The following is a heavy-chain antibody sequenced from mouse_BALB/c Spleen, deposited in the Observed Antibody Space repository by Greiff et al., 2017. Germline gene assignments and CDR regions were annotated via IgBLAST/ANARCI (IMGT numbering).Heavy chain of an antibody. D-gene: IGHD2-4*01. J-gene: IGHJ3*01. CDR1: GYTFTSYY. Sequence: QVQLKESGAELVKPGASVKLSCKASGYTFTSYYMYWVKQRPGQGLEWIGEINPSNGGTNFNEKFKSKATLTVDKSSSTAYMQLSSLTSEDSAVYYCTRRGITTGAWFAYWGQGTLVTVSA. CDR2: INPSNGGT. CDR3: TRRGITTGAWFAY. V-gene: IGHV1S81*02.